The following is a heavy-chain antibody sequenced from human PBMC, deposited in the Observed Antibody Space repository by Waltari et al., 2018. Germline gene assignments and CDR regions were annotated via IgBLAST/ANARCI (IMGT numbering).Heavy chain of an antibody. CDR3: ARVHSGPFDP. D-gene: IGHD5-12*01. V-gene: IGHV4-38-2*01. Sequence: VQLQESGRGLVKPAETLSATCAVAGYSVSSGYSWGWIRQTPGKGLAWIGSIYHSGSTYYNPSLKSRVTISVDTSKNQFSLKLSSVTAADTAVYYCARVHSGPFDPWGQGTLVTVSS. CDR2: IYHSGST. J-gene: IGHJ5*02. CDR1: GYSVSSGYS.